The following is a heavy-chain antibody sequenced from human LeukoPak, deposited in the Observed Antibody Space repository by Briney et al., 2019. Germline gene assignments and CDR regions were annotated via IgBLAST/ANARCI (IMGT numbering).Heavy chain of an antibody. CDR2: IIPIFGTA. V-gene: IGHV1-69*05. J-gene: IGHJ6*03. CDR3: AEVRELCSGVSCRTYYMVV. CDR1: GGTFSSYA. Sequence: SVKVSCKASGGTFSSYAISWVRQAPGQGLEWMGGIIPIFGTANYAQKFQGRVTITTDESTSTAYMDLNSLRSEDTAVYYCAEVRELCSGVSCRTYYMVVWGKGTTITVSS. D-gene: IGHD2-15*01.